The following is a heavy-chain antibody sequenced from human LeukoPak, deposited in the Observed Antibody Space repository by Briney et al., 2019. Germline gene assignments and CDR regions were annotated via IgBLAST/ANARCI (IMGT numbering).Heavy chain of an antibody. CDR3: AKQDYYDSSGYLDY. D-gene: IGHD3-22*01. J-gene: IGHJ4*02. CDR1: GFTFSSYG. Sequence: QTGGSLSLSCAASGFTFSSYGMSWVRQAPGKGLEWVSAISGSGGSTYYADSVKGRFTIYRNHSKNTLYLQMNSLRAEDTAVYYCAKQDYYDSSGYLDYWGQGTLVTVSS. CDR2: ISGSGGST. V-gene: IGHV3-23*01.